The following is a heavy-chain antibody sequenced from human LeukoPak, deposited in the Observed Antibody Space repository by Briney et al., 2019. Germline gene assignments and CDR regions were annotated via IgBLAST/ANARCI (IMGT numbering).Heavy chain of an antibody. CDR1: GFTFSSYW. D-gene: IGHD6-13*01. Sequence: GGSLRLSCAASGFTFSSYWMNWVRQAPGKGLEGVANIKRDGSVKNYLDSVKGRFTISRDNSKNTLYLQMNSLRAEDTAVYYCAKDKGIAHNHIDYWGQGTLVTVSS. J-gene: IGHJ4*02. CDR2: IKRDGSVK. V-gene: IGHV3-7*01. CDR3: AKDKGIAHNHIDY.